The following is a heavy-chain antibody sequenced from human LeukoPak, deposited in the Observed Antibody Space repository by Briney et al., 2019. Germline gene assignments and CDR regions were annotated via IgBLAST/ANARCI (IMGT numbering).Heavy chain of an antibody. CDR3: ARFPWITMTTRSGFDI. V-gene: IGHV4-61*01. J-gene: IGHJ3*02. D-gene: IGHD4-17*01. CDR2: IYYSGNT. CDR1: GGSVSSDSYS. Sequence: KPSETLSLTCTVSGGSVSSDSYSWSWIRQPPGKGLEWIGYIYYSGNTNYNPSLKSRVTISVDTSKNQFSLKLRSVTAADTAVYYCARFPWITMTTRSGFDIWGQGTVVTVSS.